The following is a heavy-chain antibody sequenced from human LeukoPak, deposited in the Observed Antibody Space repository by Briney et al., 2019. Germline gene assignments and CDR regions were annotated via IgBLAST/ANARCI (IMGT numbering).Heavy chain of an antibody. D-gene: IGHD3-16*01. CDR3: ARDDLTFGGVMLDY. CDR2: IYTSGST. CDR1: GGSISSGSYY. J-gene: IGHJ4*02. V-gene: IGHV4-61*02. Sequence: PSETLSLTCTVSGGSISSGSYYWSWIRQPAGKGLEWIGRIYTSGSTNYNPSLKSRVTISVDTSKNQFSLKLSSVTAADTAVYYCARDDLTFGGVMLDYWGQGTLVTVSS.